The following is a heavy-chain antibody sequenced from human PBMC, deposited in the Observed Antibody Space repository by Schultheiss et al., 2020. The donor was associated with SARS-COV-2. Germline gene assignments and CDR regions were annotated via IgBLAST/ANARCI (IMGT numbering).Heavy chain of an antibody. CDR3: ARGAAVWCSGGSCYSGAFDI. J-gene: IGHJ3*02. CDR2: INHSGST. V-gene: IGHV4-39*07. Sequence: GSLRLSCTVSGGSISSSNYYWSWIRQPPGKGLEWIGEINHSGSTNYNPSLKSRVTISVDTSKNQFSLKLSSVTAADTAVYYCARGAAVWCSGGSCYSGAFDIWGQGTMVTVSS. CDR1: GGSISSSNYY. D-gene: IGHD2-15*01.